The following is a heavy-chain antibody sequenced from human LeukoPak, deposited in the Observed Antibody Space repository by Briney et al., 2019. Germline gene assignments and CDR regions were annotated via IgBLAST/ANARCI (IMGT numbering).Heavy chain of an antibody. D-gene: IGHD3-3*01. V-gene: IGHV4-39*01. Sequence: QPPGKGLEFIGTMYYSGSTYYNPSLKSRVTISVETSKSQFSLRLNSVTAADTAVYHCETGRITRYRSVSGYRSDNTPWCLATLVTVSS. CDR3: ETGRITRYRSVSGYRSDNTP. CDR2: MYYSGST. J-gene: IGHJ5*02.